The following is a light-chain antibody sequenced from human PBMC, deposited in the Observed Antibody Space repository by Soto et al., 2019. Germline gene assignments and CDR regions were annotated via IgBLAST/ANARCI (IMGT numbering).Light chain of an antibody. V-gene: IGLV2-14*01. CDR1: SSDVGGYEY. J-gene: IGLJ1*01. CDR2: EVS. Sequence: QSVLTQPASVSGSPGQSITISCTGTSSDVGGYEYVSWYQLQPGKAPKLMVFEVSNRPSGVSYRFSSSKSGNTASLTISGLQAEDEADYFCSSYSLSTAYLFSTGTKLTVL. CDR3: SSYSLSTAYL.